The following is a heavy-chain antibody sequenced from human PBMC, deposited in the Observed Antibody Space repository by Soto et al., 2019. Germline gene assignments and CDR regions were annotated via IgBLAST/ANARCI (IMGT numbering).Heavy chain of an antibody. J-gene: IGHJ4*02. CDR3: AKDGSHNFDY. CDR1: GFTFSHYA. CDR2: MSYDGSNE. V-gene: IGHV3-30*18. D-gene: IGHD1-26*01. Sequence: QVQLVESGGGVVQPGRSLRLSSAASGFTFSHYAMHWVRQAPGKGLEWVALMSYDGSNEYYADSVKGRFTISRDNSKNTLYLQMNSLRAEDTAVYYCAKDGSHNFDYWGQGPLVTVSS.